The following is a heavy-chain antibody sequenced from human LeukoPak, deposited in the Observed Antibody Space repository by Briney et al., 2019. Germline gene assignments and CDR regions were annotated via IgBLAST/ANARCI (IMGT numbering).Heavy chain of an antibody. J-gene: IGHJ4*02. CDR1: GYTFTGYY. CDR2: INPKSGGT. V-gene: IGHV1-2*02. D-gene: IGHD5-18*01. CDR3: ARGTGIQDY. Sequence: ASLKVSCKASGYTFTGYYIRWVRQAPGQGLEWMGWINPKSGGTNYVQKFQGRVTMTTDTSITTAYMELNRLRFDDTAVYYCARGTGIQDYWGQGTLVTVSS.